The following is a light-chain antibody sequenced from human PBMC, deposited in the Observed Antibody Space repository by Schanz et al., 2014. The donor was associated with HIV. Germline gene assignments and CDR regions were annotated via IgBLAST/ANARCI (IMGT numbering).Light chain of an antibody. CDR1: SGHSTYV. J-gene: IGLJ2*01. Sequence: QLVLTQSPSASASLGASVKLTCTLSSGHSTYVIAWHQQQPGKGPRFLMKVNSDVGHTKGDGIPDRFSGSSAGAERYLTISSLQSEDEADYYCQTWATGIVVFGGGTKLTVL. V-gene: IGLV4-69*02. CDR3: QTWATGIVV. CDR2: VNSDVGH.